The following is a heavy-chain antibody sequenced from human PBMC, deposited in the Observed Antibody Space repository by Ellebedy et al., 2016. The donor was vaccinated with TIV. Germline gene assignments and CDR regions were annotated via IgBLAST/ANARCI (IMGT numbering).Heavy chain of an antibody. V-gene: IGHV3-23*01. Sequence: GGSLRLXCAASGFTFSSYAMSWVRQAPGKGLEWVSAISGSGGSTYYADSVKGRFTISRDNSKNTLYLQMNSLRAEDTAVYYCAKVYGDYDDAFDIWGQGTMVTVSS. J-gene: IGHJ3*02. CDR3: AKVYGDYDDAFDI. CDR1: GFTFSSYA. CDR2: ISGSGGST. D-gene: IGHD4-17*01.